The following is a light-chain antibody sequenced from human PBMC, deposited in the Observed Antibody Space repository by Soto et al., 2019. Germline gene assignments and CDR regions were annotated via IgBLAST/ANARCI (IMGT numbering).Light chain of an antibody. V-gene: IGKV1-12*01. CDR1: QYISTW. Sequence: DIQMTQSPSSVSASVGDTVTITCRASQYISTWLGWYQQKPGKAPNLLIYASSSLQSGVPTRFSGRGSGTDFTLTISSLQPEDFATYYCQQANSLPLTFGGGTKVEIK. CDR3: QQANSLPLT. CDR2: ASS. J-gene: IGKJ4*01.